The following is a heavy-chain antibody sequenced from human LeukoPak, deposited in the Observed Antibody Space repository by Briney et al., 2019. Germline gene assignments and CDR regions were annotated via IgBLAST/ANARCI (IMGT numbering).Heavy chain of an antibody. V-gene: IGHV3-11*01. CDR3: ARETSLASSSSYNWFDT. Sequence: GGSLRLSCAASGFIFSDYYMSWIRQAPGKGLEWVSYISSSGSTIYYADSVKGRFTISRDNAKNSLYLQMNSLRAEDTAVYYCARETSLASSSSYNWFDTWGQGTLVTVSS. CDR2: ISSSGSTI. CDR1: GFIFSDYY. J-gene: IGHJ5*02. D-gene: IGHD6-13*01.